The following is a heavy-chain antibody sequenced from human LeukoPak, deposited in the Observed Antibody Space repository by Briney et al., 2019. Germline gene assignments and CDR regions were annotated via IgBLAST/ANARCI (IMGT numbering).Heavy chain of an antibody. J-gene: IGHJ3*02. CDR2: IIPIFGTA. CDR1: GYTFTGYY. V-gene: IGHV1-69*13. D-gene: IGHD3-22*01. Sequence: GASVKVSCKASGYTFTGYYMHWVRQAPGQGLEWMGGIIPIFGTANYAQKFQGRVTITADESTSTAYMELSSLRSEDTAVYYCARESVDSSGYSEDEGDAFDIWGQGTMVTVSS. CDR3: ARESVDSSGYSEDEGDAFDI.